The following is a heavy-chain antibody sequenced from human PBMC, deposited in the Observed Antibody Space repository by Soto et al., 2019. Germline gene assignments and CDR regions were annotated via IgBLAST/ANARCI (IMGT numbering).Heavy chain of an antibody. CDR3: TTYCGGDCYFLRAFDI. CDR1: GFTFSNAW. Sequence: GGSLRLSCAASGFTFSNAWMNWVRQAPGKGLEWVGRIKSKTDGGTTDYAAPVKGRFTISRDDSKNTLYLQMNSLKTEDTAVYYCTTYCGGDCYFLRAFDIWGQGTMVTVSS. D-gene: IGHD2-21*02. V-gene: IGHV3-15*07. CDR2: IKSKTDGGTT. J-gene: IGHJ3*02.